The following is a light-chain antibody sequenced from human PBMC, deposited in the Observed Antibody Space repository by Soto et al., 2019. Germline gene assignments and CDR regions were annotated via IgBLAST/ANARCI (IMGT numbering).Light chain of an antibody. J-gene: IGKJ5*01. CDR1: QTMRSSH. Sequence: EIVLTQSPGTLSLSPGERATLSCRASQTMRSSHLAWYQQKPGQAPRLLIYGASNRATGIPARFSGSGSGTEFTLTISSLQSEDFAVYYCQQYNNWPPITFGQGTRLEIK. V-gene: IGKV3D-15*01. CDR3: QQYNNWPPIT. CDR2: GAS.